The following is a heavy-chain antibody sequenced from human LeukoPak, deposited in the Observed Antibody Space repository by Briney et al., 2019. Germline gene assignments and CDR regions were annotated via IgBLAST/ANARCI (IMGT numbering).Heavy chain of an antibody. CDR1: GYTFTSYG. Sequence: ASVKVSCKASGYTFTSYGISWVRQAPGQGLEWMGWISAYNGNTNYAQKLQGRVTMTTDTSTSTACMELRSLRSDDTAVYYCARVYEYYDYVWGSYRQADYWGQGTLVTVPS. J-gene: IGHJ4*02. D-gene: IGHD3-16*02. CDR3: ARVYEYYDYVWGSYRQADY. V-gene: IGHV1-18*01. CDR2: ISAYNGNT.